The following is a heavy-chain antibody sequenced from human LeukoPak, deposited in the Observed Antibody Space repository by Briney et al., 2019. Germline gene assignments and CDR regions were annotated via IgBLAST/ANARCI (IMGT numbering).Heavy chain of an antibody. CDR2: INPNSGGT. CDR1: GYTFTGYY. D-gene: IGHD2-2*01. J-gene: IGHJ5*02. Sequence: GASVKVSCKASGYTFTGYYMHWVRQAPGQGLEWMGWINPNSGGTNYAQKFQGRVTMTRDTSISTTYMQLSRLRSDDTAFYFCARDVGVAFDPWGQGTLVTVSS. V-gene: IGHV1-2*02. CDR3: ARDVGVAFDP.